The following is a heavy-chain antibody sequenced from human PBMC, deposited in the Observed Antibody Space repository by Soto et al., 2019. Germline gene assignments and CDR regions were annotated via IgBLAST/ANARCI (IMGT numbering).Heavy chain of an antibody. CDR1: GFTFSSYA. V-gene: IGHV3-23*01. Sequence: EVQLLESGGGLVQPGGSLRLSCAASGFTFSSYAMSWVRQAPGKGLEWVSAISGSGGSTYYADSVKGRFTISRDNSKNTLYLQMNSLRAEDTAVYYCAKERRCCSGGSCYSIGYSYLDYWGQGTLVTVSS. CDR3: AKERRCCSGGSCYSIGYSYLDY. D-gene: IGHD2-15*01. J-gene: IGHJ4*02. CDR2: ISGSGGST.